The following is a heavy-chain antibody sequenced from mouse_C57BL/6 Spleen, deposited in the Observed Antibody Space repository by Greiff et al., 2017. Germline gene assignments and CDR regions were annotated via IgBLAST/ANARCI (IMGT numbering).Heavy chain of an antibody. CDR2: IDPSDSYT. CDR1: VYTFTSYW. D-gene: IGHD2-2*01. Sequence: QVQLQQPGAELVRPGTSVKLSCKASVYTFTSYWMHWVKQRPGQGLEWIGVIDPSDSYTNYNQKFKGKATLTVDTSSSTAYMQLSSLTSEDSAVYYCARRHYGYDDYFDYWGQGTTLTVSS. CDR3: ARRHYGYDDYFDY. J-gene: IGHJ2*01. V-gene: IGHV1-59*01.